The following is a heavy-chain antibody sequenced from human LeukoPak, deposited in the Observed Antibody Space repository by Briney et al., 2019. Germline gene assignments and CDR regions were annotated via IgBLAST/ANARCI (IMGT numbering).Heavy chain of an antibody. CDR2: IYYSVST. V-gene: IGHV4-59*12. CDR1: GGSISSYY. D-gene: IGHD3-22*01. J-gene: IGHJ4*02. CDR3: ARAEGWYYYDSSGYYYFDY. Sequence: PSETLSLTCTVSGGSISSYYWSWIRQPPGKGLEWIGYIYYSVSTNYNPSLKSRVTISVDTSKNQFSLKLSSVTAADTAVYYCARAEGWYYYDSSGYYYFDYWGQGTLVTVSS.